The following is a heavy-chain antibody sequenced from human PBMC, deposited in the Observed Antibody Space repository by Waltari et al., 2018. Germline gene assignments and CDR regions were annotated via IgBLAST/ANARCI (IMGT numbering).Heavy chain of an antibody. Sequence: QVQLVESGGGVVQPGRSLRLSCAASGFTFSSYGMHWVRQAPGKGLEWIGRIYTSGSTNYNPSLKSRVTMSVDTSKNQFSLKLSSVTAADTAVYYCARARTAVAPFDPWGQGTLVTVSS. V-gene: IGHV4-4*07. CDR2: IYTSGST. CDR1: GFTFSSYG. J-gene: IGHJ5*02. D-gene: IGHD6-19*01. CDR3: ARARTAVAPFDP.